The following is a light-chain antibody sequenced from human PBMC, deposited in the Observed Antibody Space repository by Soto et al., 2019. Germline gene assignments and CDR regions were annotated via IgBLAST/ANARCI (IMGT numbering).Light chain of an antibody. Sequence: QSALTQPASVSGSPGQSITISCTGSSSDVGRYNYVSWYQQHPGKAPKLVISEVSNRPSGVSDRFSGSKSGNTASLTISGLQSEDEADYYCSSYTGTSSTLYVFGTGTKLTVL. J-gene: IGLJ1*01. CDR2: EVS. CDR1: SSDVGRYNY. V-gene: IGLV2-14*01. CDR3: SSYTGTSSTLYV.